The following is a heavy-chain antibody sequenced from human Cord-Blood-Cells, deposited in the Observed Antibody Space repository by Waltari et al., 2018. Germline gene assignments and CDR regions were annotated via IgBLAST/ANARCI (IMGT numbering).Heavy chain of an antibody. CDR3: ARAGAPSSWQVHYYYYGMDV. V-gene: IGHV3-30-3*01. J-gene: IGHJ6*02. CDR1: GFTFSSYD. Sequence: QVQLVESGGGVVQHGRSLRIACAASGFTFSSYDAIRVRRAPGKGPEWVAVISYDGSNKYSADSVKVRCTISRDNSKNTLYLQMNSLRAEDTAVYYCARAGAPSSWQVHYYYYGMDVWGQGTTVTVSS. CDR2: ISYDGSNK. D-gene: IGHD6-13*01.